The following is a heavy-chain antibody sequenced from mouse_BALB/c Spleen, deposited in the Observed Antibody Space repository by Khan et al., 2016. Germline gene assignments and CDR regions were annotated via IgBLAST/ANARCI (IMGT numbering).Heavy chain of an antibody. D-gene: IGHD1-2*01. CDR1: GYTFTNYG. V-gene: IGHV9-3-1*01. J-gene: IGHJ3*01. CDR2: INTYTGEP. Sequence: QIQLVQSGPELKKPGETVKISCKASGYTFTNYGMNWVKQAPGKGLKWMGWINTYTGEPTYADDFKGRFAFSLETSASTAYLRINNLKDEDTATSFCAIGGHYYANMGFPDWGQGTLVTVSA. CDR3: AIGGHYYANMGFPD.